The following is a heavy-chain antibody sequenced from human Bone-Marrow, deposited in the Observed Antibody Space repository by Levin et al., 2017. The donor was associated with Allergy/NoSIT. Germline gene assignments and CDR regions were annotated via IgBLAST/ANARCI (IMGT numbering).Heavy chain of an antibody. Sequence: GGSLRLSCAASGFTFNSYSMNWVRQAPGKGLEWVSYISSSSSTIYYADSVKGRFTISRDNAKNSLYLQMNSLRDEDTAVYYCARDQATTVTKTSFDYWGQGTLVTVSS. CDR2: ISSSSSTI. V-gene: IGHV3-48*02. CDR3: ARDQATTVTKTSFDY. J-gene: IGHJ4*02. D-gene: IGHD4-17*01. CDR1: GFTFNSYS.